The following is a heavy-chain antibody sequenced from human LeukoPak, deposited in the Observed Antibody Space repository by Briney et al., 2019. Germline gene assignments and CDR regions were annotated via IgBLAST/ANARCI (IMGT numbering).Heavy chain of an antibody. Sequence: GGSLRLSCAASGFTFSSYAMNWVRQAPGKGLEWVSAISGSGGSTYYADSVKGRFTISRDNSKNTLYLQMNSLRAEDTAAYYCAKDRRSMVRGVTDWGQGTLVTVSS. V-gene: IGHV3-23*01. CDR1: GFTFSSYA. J-gene: IGHJ4*02. CDR3: AKDRRSMVRGVTD. CDR2: ISGSGGST. D-gene: IGHD3-10*01.